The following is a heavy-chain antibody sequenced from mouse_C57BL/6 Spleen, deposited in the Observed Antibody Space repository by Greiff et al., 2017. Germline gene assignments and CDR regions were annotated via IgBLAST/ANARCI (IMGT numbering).Heavy chain of an antibody. CDR3: TRGYDYDDGYAMDY. Sequence: EVMLVESGEGLVKPGGSLKLSCAASGFTFSSYAMSWVRQTPEKRLEWVAYISSGGDYIYYADTVKGRFTISRDNARNTLYLQMSRLKSEDTAMYYCTRGYDYDDGYAMDYWGQGTSVTVSS. D-gene: IGHD2-4*01. J-gene: IGHJ4*01. CDR2: ISSGGDYI. CDR1: GFTFSSYA. V-gene: IGHV5-9-1*02.